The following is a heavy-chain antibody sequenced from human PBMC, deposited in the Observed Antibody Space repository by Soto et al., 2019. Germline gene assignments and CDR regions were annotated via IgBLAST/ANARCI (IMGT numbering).Heavy chain of an antibody. Sequence: SETLSLTCTVSGGSISSTTYSWGWIRQPPGKGLEWIGSMYYSGTTYSNPSLQSRVTISVDTSNNQFSLKLSSVTAADTAVYYCARHVDAAAGRMNWFDPWGQGTLVTVSS. V-gene: IGHV4-39*01. CDR3: ARHVDAAAGRMNWFDP. CDR2: MYYSGTT. CDR1: GGSISSTTYS. D-gene: IGHD6-13*01. J-gene: IGHJ5*02.